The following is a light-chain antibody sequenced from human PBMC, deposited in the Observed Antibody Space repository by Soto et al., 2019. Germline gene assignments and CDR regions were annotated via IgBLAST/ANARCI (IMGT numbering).Light chain of an antibody. CDR3: FSYTSSGTYV. CDR2: EVS. Sequence: QSVLTQPPSASGSPGQSVTISCTGTSSDVGGYDYVSWYQQHPGKAPKLMFYEVSKRPSGVPDRFSGSKSGNTASLTISGLQAEDETDYYCFSYTSSGTYVFGTGTKVTVL. CDR1: SSDVGGYDY. J-gene: IGLJ1*01. V-gene: IGLV2-8*01.